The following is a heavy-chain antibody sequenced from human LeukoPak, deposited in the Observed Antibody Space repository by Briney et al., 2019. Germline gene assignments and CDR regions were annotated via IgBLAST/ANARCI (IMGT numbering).Heavy chain of an antibody. CDR2: TRSGGANH. CDR1: GFTISDYG. CDR3: GRDPNGDYLGAFES. V-gene: IGHV3-23*01. J-gene: IGHJ3*01. Sequence: GGSLTLSCAASGFTISDYGLVWLRQAPGKGLEWVSGTRSGGANHFYADAVKGRLTISRDNTKNTLYLQMNSLSADDTAVYYCGRDPNGDYLGAFESWGHGTTVIVSS. D-gene: IGHD4-17*01.